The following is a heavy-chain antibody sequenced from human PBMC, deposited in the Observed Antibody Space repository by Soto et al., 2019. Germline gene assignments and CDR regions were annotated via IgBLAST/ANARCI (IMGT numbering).Heavy chain of an antibody. J-gene: IGHJ6*02. V-gene: IGHV1-18*01. CDR1: GYTFTSYG. CDR3: ARDPDKGGSGRYRYGMDA. Sequence: ASVKVSCKASGYTFTSYGISWVRQAPGQGLEWMGWISAYNGNTNYAQKLQGRVTMTTDTSTSTAYMELRSLRSDDTAVYYCARDPDKGGSGRYRYGMDARGQRTTVTVSS. CDR2: ISAYNGNT. D-gene: IGHD3-10*01.